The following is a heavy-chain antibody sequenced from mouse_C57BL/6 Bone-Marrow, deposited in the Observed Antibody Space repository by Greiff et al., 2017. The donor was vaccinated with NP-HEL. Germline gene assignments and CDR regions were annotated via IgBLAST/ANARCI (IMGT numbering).Heavy chain of an antibody. J-gene: IGHJ3*01. CDR3: ARDNWFAY. Sequence: VKLMESGAELARPGASVKLSCKASGYTFTSYGISWVKQRTGQGLEWIGEIYPRSGNTYYNEKFKGKATLTADKSSSTAYMELRSLTSEDSAVYFCARDNWFAYWGQGTLVTVSA. V-gene: IGHV1-81*01. CDR2: IYPRSGNT. CDR1: GYTFTSYG.